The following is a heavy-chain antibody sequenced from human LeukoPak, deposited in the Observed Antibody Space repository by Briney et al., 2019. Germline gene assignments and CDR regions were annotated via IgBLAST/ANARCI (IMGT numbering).Heavy chain of an antibody. J-gene: IGHJ3*02. V-gene: IGHV5-51*07. Sequence: GAPLNTSSKASGYSFTNYWIGFRHQTPGKLVEWMGMIDPGASATRYSPSLQGQVTISADKSISTAYLQWSSLKASDTGMYYCARSDTFDIWGQGTMVTVSS. CDR2: IDPGASAT. CDR1: GYSFTNYW. CDR3: ARSDTFDI.